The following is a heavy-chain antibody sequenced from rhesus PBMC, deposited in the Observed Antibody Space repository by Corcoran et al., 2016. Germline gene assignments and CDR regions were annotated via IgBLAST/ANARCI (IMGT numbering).Heavy chain of an antibody. V-gene: IGHV3-8*01. CDR3: ARDGNDSGYYAYFDY. J-gene: IGHJ4*01. D-gene: IGHD3-28*01. CDR2: INTGGGST. CDR1: GFTFGSYY. Sequence: EVQLVESGGGLVQPGGSLRLSCTGSGFTFGSYYMYWVRQAPGKGLEWVSAINTGGGSTWYTDSVKGRFTLSKENAKNTLYLQMDSLRAEDTAVYYCARDGNDSGYYAYFDYWGQGVLVTVSS.